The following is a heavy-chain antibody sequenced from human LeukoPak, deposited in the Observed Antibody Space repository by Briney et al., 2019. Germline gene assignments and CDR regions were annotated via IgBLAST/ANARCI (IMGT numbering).Heavy chain of an antibody. CDR2: IYHSGST. D-gene: IGHD6-19*01. J-gene: IGHJ4*02. V-gene: IGHV4-4*02. CDR1: GGSISSSNW. Sequence: SGTLSLTCAVSGGSISSSNWWSWVRQPPGKGLEWIGEIYHSGSTNYNPSLKSRVTISVDKSKNQFSLKLSSVTAADTAVYYCARSGRSSGWYSSFDYWGQGSQVTVSS. CDR3: ARSGRSSGWYSSFDY.